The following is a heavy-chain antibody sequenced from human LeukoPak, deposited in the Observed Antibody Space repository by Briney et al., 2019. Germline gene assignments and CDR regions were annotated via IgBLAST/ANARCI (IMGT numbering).Heavy chain of an antibody. V-gene: IGHV3-23*01. CDR2: LSGSGYDA. CDR3: AKDERDLVTGYDFWSAFDY. J-gene: IGHJ4*02. D-gene: IGHD3-3*01. Sequence: GGSLRLSCAASGFTFSNYVMTWVRQVPGKGLEWVSGLSGSGYDADYADSVRGRFSTSRDNSKNTLHLQMNSLRVEDTALYYCAKDERDLVTGYDFWSAFDYWGQGILVTVSS. CDR1: GFTFSNYV.